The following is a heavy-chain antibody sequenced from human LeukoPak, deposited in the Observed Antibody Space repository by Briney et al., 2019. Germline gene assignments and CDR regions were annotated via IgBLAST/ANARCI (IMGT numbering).Heavy chain of an antibody. Sequence: PSETLSLTCTVSGGSVSSNYYYWGWIRQPPGRGLEWLGGMFYSGSTYYNPSLKSRVTISVDTSKNQFSLELISVTAADTAVYYCARIHRYCSGGACYVLDNWGQGTLVAVSS. J-gene: IGHJ4*02. CDR3: ARIHRYCSGGACYVLDN. CDR2: MFYSGST. V-gene: IGHV4-39*01. D-gene: IGHD2-15*01. CDR1: GGSVSSNYYY.